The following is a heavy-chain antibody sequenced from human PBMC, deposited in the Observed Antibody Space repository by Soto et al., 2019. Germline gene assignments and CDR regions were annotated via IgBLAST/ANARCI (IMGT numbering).Heavy chain of an antibody. D-gene: IGHD2-2*01. J-gene: IGHJ4*02. CDR1: GGSISGFY. Sequence: SETLSLTCTVSGGSISGFYWSWIRRPPGEGLEWIGYIYHGGSTNYNPSLKSRVTISIDPSKSQFPLNLSSLTAADTAVYYCARKYCTSSRCYQYFDYWGQGTLVTV. CDR3: ARKYCTSSRCYQYFDY. V-gene: IGHV4-59*08. CDR2: IYHGGST.